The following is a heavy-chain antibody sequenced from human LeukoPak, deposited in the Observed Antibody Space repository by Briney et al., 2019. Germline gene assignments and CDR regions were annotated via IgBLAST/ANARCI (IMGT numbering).Heavy chain of an antibody. D-gene: IGHD2-15*01. CDR3: ARGGRAGSCYYH. V-gene: IGHV3-48*04. CDR1: GFTFSSYN. CDR2: ISRSSDII. Sequence: PGGSLRLSCAASGFTFSSYNMDWVRQAPGKGLEWVSYISRSSDIIYYTDSVKGRFTISRDNTKNSLYLQMNSLRADDTAVYYCARGGRAGSCYYHWGQGTLVTVSS. J-gene: IGHJ5*02.